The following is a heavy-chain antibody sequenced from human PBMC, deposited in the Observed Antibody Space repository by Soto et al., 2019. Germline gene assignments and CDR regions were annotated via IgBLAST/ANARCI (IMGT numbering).Heavy chain of an antibody. D-gene: IGHD2-21*01. CDR3: AREGILFSEVIVFYGIDV. CDR2: INPSSGNT. Sequence: QVQLVQSGAEVKKPGASVKVSCKASGYSFTRHDINWVRQAPGQGLEWMGWINPSSGNTGYAQRFLGRLTMTTDTSTSTAYMELSGLKSEDTAIYYCAREGILFSEVIVFYGIDVWGQGTTVTVPS. J-gene: IGHJ6*02. V-gene: IGHV1-8*01. CDR1: GYSFTRHD.